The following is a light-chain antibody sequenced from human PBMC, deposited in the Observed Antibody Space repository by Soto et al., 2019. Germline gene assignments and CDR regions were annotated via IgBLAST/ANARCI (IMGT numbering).Light chain of an antibody. V-gene: IGKV3-15*01. CDR1: QSVSSN. Sequence: EIVMTQSPATLSVSPGERATLSCRASQSVSSNLAWYQQKPGQAPRLLIYGASTRATGIPARFSGSGSGTDFTLTISSLQSEDFAVYYCQQYNIWPPITFGQGTRLEMK. CDR3: QQYNIWPPIT. CDR2: GAS. J-gene: IGKJ5*01.